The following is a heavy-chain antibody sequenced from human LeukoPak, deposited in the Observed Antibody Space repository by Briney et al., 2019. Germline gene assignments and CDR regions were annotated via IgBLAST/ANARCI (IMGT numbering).Heavy chain of an antibody. Sequence: GGSLRLSCAASGFTFSNYWMSWVRQAPGKGLEWVANIKQDGSEEYYVDSVKGRFTISRDNAKNSLYLQMNSLRAEDTAVYYCASLGPYWYFDLWGRGTLVTVSS. J-gene: IGHJ2*01. CDR1: GFTFSNYW. V-gene: IGHV3-7*01. CDR2: IKQDGSEE. CDR3: ASLGPYWYFDL. D-gene: IGHD3-10*01.